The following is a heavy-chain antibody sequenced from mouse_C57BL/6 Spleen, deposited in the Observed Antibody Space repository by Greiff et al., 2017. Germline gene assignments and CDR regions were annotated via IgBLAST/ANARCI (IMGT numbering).Heavy chain of an antibody. V-gene: IGHV1-61*01. CDR1: GYTFTSYW. CDR3: ARDWDYDGYAMDY. J-gene: IGHJ4*01. Sequence: QVQLQQPGAELVRPGSSVKLSCKASGYTFTSYWMDWVKQRPGQGLEWIGNIYPSDSETHYNQKFKDKATLTVDKSSSTAYMQLSSLTSEDSAVYYCARDWDYDGYAMDYWGQGTSVTVSS. CDR2: IYPSDSET. D-gene: IGHD2-4*01.